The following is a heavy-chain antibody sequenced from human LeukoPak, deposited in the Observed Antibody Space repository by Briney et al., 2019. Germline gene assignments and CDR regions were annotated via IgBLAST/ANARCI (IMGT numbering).Heavy chain of an antibody. J-gene: IGHJ5*02. CDR2: IRYDGSNK. V-gene: IGHV3-30*02. CDR1: GFTFSSYG. D-gene: IGHD6-19*01. CDR3: ARTRGRKNNSGWQGLTPVPPFDP. Sequence: AGGSLRLSCAASGFTFSSYGMHWVRQAPGKGLEWVAFIRYDGSNKYYADSVKGRFTISRDDSKNTLYLQMNSLRSEDTAVYYCARTRGRKNNSGWQGLTPVPPFDPWGQGTLVTVSS.